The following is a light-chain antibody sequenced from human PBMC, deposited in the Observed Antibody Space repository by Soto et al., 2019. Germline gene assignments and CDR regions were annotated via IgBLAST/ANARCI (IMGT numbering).Light chain of an antibody. CDR3: CSYAGSTTL. Sequence: QSALTQPASVSGSPGQSITISCTGTNSDVGVYDFVSWYQQHPGKAPKLMIYVVNKRPSGVSNRFSGSKSGNTASMTISGLQAEDEADYYCCSYAGSTTLFGGGTQLTVL. CDR2: VVN. J-gene: IGLJ7*01. CDR1: NSDVGVYDF. V-gene: IGLV2-23*02.